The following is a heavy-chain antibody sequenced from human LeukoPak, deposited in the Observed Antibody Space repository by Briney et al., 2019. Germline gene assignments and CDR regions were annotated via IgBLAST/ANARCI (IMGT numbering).Heavy chain of an antibody. CDR2: IYTTGNA. V-gene: IGHV4-4*07. Sequence: SETLSLTCTVSGGSISSYYWSWIRQPAGKGLEWIGRIYTTGNANYNPSLKSRVTMSIDTSKKQFPLNLSSVTAADTAVYYCARGKYYYDSNSSYRYFDPWGQGTLVTVSS. J-gene: IGHJ5*02. CDR3: ARGKYYYDSNSSYRYFDP. D-gene: IGHD3-22*01. CDR1: GGSISSYY.